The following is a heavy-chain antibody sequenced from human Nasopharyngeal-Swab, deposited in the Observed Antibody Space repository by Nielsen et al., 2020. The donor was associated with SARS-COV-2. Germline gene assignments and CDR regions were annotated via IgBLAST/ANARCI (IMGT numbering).Heavy chain of an antibody. V-gene: IGHV4-34*01. CDR3: ARGVIAAAGGDY. D-gene: IGHD6-13*01. CDR2: INHSGST. J-gene: IGHJ4*02. Sequence: WIRQPAGKGLEWIGEINHSGSTNYNPSIKSRVTISVETSKNQFSLKLSSVTAADTAVYYCARGVIAAAGGDYWGQGTLVTVSS.